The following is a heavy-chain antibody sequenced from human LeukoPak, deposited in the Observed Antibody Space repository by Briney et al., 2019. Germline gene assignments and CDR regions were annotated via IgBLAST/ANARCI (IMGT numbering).Heavy chain of an antibody. D-gene: IGHD3-10*01. CDR1: GGSFSGYY. Sequence: SETLSLTCAVYGGSFSGYYWSGIRDPPGKGVEWSGEINHSGSTNYNPSLKSRVTISVDTSKNQFSLKLSSVTAADTAVYYCARRRTYGSGSIDYWGQGTLVTVSS. J-gene: IGHJ4*02. V-gene: IGHV4-34*01. CDR2: INHSGST. CDR3: ARRRTYGSGSIDY.